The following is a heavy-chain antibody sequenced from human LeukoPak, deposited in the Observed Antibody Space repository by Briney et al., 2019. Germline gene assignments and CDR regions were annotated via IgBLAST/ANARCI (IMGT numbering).Heavy chain of an antibody. CDR1: GFTFSSYS. V-gene: IGHV3-21*01. D-gene: IGHD1-26*01. Sequence: NPGGSLRLSCAASGFTFSSYSMNWVRQALGKGLGWVSPISSSSSYIYYADSVKGQFTISRDNAKSSLDLQMKSLRAEGTAVYYCASVPGEWVDMSGSMAYWGQGTPVIVSS. J-gene: IGHJ4*02. CDR2: ISSSSSYI. CDR3: ASVPGEWVDMSGSMAY.